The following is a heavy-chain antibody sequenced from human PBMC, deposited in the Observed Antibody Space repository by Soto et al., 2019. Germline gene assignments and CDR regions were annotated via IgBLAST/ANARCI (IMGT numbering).Heavy chain of an antibody. CDR1: GFTFSSYA. D-gene: IGHD3-10*01. J-gene: IGHJ4*02. CDR3: AKAPDYYYGSGSSFDY. CDR2: ISGSGGST. Sequence: GGSLRLSCAASGFTFSSYAMSWVRQAPGKGLEWVSAISGSGGSTYYADSVKGRFTISRDNSKNTLYLQMNSLRAEDTAVYYCAKAPDYYYGSGSSFDYWGQGTLVTVSS. V-gene: IGHV3-23*01.